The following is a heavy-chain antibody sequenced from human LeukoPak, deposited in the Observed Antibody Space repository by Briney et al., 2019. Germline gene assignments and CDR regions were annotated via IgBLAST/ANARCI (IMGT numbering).Heavy chain of an antibody. CDR3: AKDPPSRWYYGSGIH. D-gene: IGHD3-10*01. CDR1: GFTFTNYP. J-gene: IGHJ4*02. V-gene: IGHV3-23*01. Sequence: GGSLRLSCAASGFTFTNYPLSWVRQAPGMGLEWVSSINGDRTYYADSVKGRFTISRDNSKNTLYLQMNSLRAEDTAVYYCAKDPPSRWYYGSGIHWGQGTLVTVSS. CDR2: INGDRT.